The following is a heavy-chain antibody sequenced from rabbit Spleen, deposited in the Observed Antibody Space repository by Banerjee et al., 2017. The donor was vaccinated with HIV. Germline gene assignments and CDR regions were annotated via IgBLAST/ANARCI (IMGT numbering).Heavy chain of an antibody. CDR3: ARDLVAVIGWNFNL. Sequence: QEQLEESGGDLVKPEGSLTLTCTASGFSFSSSYWICWVRQAPGKGLEWIACIYAGSSGSTYYASWAKGRFTISKTSSTTVTLQVTSLTAADTATYFCARDLVAVIGWNFNLWGQGTLVTVS. CDR1: GFSFSSSYW. D-gene: IGHD1-1*01. CDR2: IYAGSSGST. J-gene: IGHJ4*01. V-gene: IGHV1S45*01.